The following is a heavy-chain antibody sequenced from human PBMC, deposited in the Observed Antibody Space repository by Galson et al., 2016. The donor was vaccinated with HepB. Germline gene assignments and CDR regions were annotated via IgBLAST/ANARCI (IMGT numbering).Heavy chain of an antibody. Sequence: SETLSLTCSVSGVSITSYYWTWIRQSPEKGLEWIGEIIHTGSTAYNPSFKSRVTISIDTPKQEFSLRLTALTAADTATYYCARGPERGGYDYWGQGTLVIVSS. CDR1: GVSITSYY. J-gene: IGHJ4*02. CDR2: IIHTGST. CDR3: ARGPERGGYDY. V-gene: IGHV4-34*01. D-gene: IGHD5-24*01.